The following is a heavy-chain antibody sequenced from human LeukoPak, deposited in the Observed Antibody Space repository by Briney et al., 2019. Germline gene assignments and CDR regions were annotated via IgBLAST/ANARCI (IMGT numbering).Heavy chain of an antibody. CDR2: ISWNSGSI. D-gene: IGHD2-21*02. CDR3: AKGWVTDYYYGMDV. J-gene: IGHJ6*02. CDR1: GFTFDDYA. Sequence: PGGSLRLSCAASGFTFDDYAMHWVRQAPGKGLEWVSGISWNSGSIGYADSVKGRFTISRDNAKNSLYLQMNSLRAEDTALYYCAKGWVTDYYYGMDVWGQGTTVTVSS. V-gene: IGHV3-9*01.